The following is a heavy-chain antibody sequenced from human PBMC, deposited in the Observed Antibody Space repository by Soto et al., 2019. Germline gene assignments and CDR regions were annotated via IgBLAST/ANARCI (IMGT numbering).Heavy chain of an antibody. CDR3: AKDGGSGPPPPYY. CDR2: ISYDGSNK. V-gene: IGHV3-30*18. J-gene: IGHJ4*02. Sequence: QVQLVESGGGVVQPGRSLRLSCAASGFTFSSYGMHWVRQAPGKGLEWVAVISYDGSNKYYPDSVKGRFPISRDNSKNSLYLQRNSLRAEDTAVYYCAKDGGSGPPPPYYWGQGTLVTVSS. CDR1: GFTFSSYG. D-gene: IGHD6-19*01.